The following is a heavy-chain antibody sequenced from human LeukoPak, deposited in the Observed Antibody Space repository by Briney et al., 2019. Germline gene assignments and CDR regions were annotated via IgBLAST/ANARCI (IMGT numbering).Heavy chain of an antibody. J-gene: IGHJ4*02. CDR2: ITGSGGST. D-gene: IGHD1-14*01. CDR1: GVDFSSYA. Sequence: GGSLRLSCAASGVDFSSYAVSWVRQAPGKGLEWVSAITGSGGSTYYADSVKGRLTVSRDKPRNTPYLQMNSLRAEDTAVYYGGKDEQGFGMQTSHWGQGTLVTVSS. CDR3: GKDEQGFGMQTSH. V-gene: IGHV3-23*01.